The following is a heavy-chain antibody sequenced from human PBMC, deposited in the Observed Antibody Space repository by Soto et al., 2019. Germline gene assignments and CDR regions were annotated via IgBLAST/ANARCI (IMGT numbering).Heavy chain of an antibody. CDR2: MYYTWRI. D-gene: IGHD4-4*01. CDR1: GLSVTTYY. J-gene: IGHJ4*02. V-gene: IGHV4-59*02. CDR3: VSYRGAFYFDH. Sequence: ASETLSLTCTVSGLSVTTYYWTWIRQPPGKGLEWIGYMYYTWRIAYNPSLKSRVTMSVDTPKNQFSLELNSVTAADTAVYYCVSYRGAFYFDHWGQGALVTVS.